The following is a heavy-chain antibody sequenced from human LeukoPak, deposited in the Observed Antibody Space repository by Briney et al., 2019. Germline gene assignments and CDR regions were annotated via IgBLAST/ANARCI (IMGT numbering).Heavy chain of an antibody. D-gene: IGHD5-12*01. Sequence: PGGSLRLSCGASGFIFSSYALHWVRQAPGKGLEWVAAISYDGGNTYYADSVKGRFTISRDNSKNTLYLQMESLRAEDTAVYYCARGRYSGYDSGYFDYWGQGTLVTGSS. CDR2: ISYDGGNT. V-gene: IGHV3-30*04. J-gene: IGHJ4*02. CDR1: GFIFSSYA. CDR3: ARGRYSGYDSGYFDY.